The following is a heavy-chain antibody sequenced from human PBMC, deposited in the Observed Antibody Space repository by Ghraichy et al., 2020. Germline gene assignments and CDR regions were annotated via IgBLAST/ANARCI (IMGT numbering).Heavy chain of an antibody. J-gene: IGHJ4*02. Sequence: GGSLRLSCAASGFTFSTYWMSWVRQAPGKGLEWVANIKQDGSEKYYVDSVKGRFTISRDNAKNSLYLEINSLRAEDTAVYYCATTVAGYFDYWGQGTLVIVPS. CDR2: IKQDGSEK. D-gene: IGHD6-19*01. V-gene: IGHV3-7*01. CDR3: ATTVAGYFDY. CDR1: GFTFSTYW.